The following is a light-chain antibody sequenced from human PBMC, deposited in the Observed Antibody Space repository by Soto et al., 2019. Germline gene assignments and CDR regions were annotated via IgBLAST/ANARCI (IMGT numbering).Light chain of an antibody. V-gene: IGLV2-14*01. CDR1: SSDVDFYNF. CDR2: EVS. J-gene: IGLJ1*01. CDR3: SSSTSSSTDV. Sequence: QSALTQPASVSGSPGQSITISCTGTSSDVDFYNFVSWYQQHPGKAPKLMIYEVSNRSSGVSSRFSGSKSGNTASLTISGLRAEDEADYYCSSSTSSSTDVFGTGTKVTVL.